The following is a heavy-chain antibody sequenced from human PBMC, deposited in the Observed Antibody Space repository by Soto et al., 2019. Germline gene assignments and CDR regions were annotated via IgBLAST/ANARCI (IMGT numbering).Heavy chain of an antibody. Sequence: ASVKVSCKASGYTFTSYYMHWVRQAPGQGLEWMGIINPSGGSTSYAQKFQGRVTMTRDTSTSTVYMELSSLRSEDTAVYYCARGYYYGSGSYDKWLYYYYYGMDVWGQGTTVTVSS. J-gene: IGHJ6*02. CDR2: INPSGGST. V-gene: IGHV1-46*01. CDR3: ARGYYYGSGSYDKWLYYYYYGMDV. D-gene: IGHD3-10*01. CDR1: GYTFTSYY.